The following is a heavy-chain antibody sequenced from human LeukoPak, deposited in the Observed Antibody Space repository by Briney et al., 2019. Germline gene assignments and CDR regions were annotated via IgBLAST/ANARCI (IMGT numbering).Heavy chain of an antibody. J-gene: IGHJ4*02. CDR2: FDPEDGET. CDR1: GYTLTELS. D-gene: IGHD3-22*01. V-gene: IGHV1-24*01. CDR3: ATNRPGFYDSSGRGPPHN. Sequence: ASVKVSCKVSGYTLTELSMHWVRQAPGKGLEWVGGFDPEDGETIYAQKFQGRVTMTEDTSTDTAYMELSSLRSEDTAVYYCATNRPGFYDSSGRGPPHNWGQGTLVTVSS.